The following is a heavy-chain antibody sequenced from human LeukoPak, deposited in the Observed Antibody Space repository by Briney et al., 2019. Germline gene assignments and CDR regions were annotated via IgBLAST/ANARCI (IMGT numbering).Heavy chain of an antibody. CDR1: GGSVSSGGYY. J-gene: IGHJ2*01. CDR2: IYHSGST. D-gene: IGHD3-22*01. V-gene: IGHV4-30-2*01. Sequence: SETLSLTCTVSGGSVSSGGYYWSWIRQPPGKGLEWIGYIYHSGSTNYNPSLKSRVTISVDKSKNQFSLKLSSVTAADTAVYYCARDQPYYYDSSGPGGFDLWGRGTLVTVSS. CDR3: ARDQPYYYDSSGPGGFDL.